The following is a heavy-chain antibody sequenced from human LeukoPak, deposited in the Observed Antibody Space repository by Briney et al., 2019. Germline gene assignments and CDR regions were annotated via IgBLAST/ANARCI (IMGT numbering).Heavy chain of an antibody. CDR2: ISAYNGNT. V-gene: IGHV1-18*01. CDR3: AKVSDYYDSSGYNY. Sequence: ASVKVSCKASGYTFTSYGISWVRQAPGQGLEWMGWISAYNGNTNYAQKLQGRVTMTTDTSTSTAYMELRSLRSDDTAVYYCAKVSDYYDSSGYNYWGQGTLVTVSP. J-gene: IGHJ4*02. D-gene: IGHD3-22*01. CDR1: GYTFTSYG.